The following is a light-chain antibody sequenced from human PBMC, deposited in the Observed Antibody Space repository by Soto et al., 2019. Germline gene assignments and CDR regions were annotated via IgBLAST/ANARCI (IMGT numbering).Light chain of an antibody. V-gene: IGKV1-5*03. CDR2: KAS. Sequence: DIQMTQSPSSLPASVGDRVTITCRASQNIRSRLAWFQQKPGKAPKLLIYKASTLETGAPSRFAGSGSGTGFTLTITRLQPDDFATYYCQHYNSYSRTFGQGTKVDIK. CDR3: QHYNSYSRT. J-gene: IGKJ1*01. CDR1: QNIRSR.